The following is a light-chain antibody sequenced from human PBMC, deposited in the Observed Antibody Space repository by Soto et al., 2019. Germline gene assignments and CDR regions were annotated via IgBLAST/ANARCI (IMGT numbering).Light chain of an antibody. CDR3: MQSTQLPPT. J-gene: IGKJ5*01. Sequence: VVTQPPLSLSVTPGQPASISCKSSRSLLYTNGETYLYWYLQRPGQPPQPLIYEVSNRFSGVPDRFSGSGSGTDFTLEISRVETDDVGIYYCMQSTQLPPTFGQGTRLEIK. CDR1: RSLLYTNGETY. V-gene: IGKV2D-29*01. CDR2: EVS.